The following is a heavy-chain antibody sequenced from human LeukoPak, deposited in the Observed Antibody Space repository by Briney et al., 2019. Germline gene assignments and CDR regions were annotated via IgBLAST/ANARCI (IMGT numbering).Heavy chain of an antibody. CDR1: GGSFSGYY. CDR2: INHSGST. D-gene: IGHD3-16*01. V-gene: IGHV4-34*01. Sequence: SGTLSLTCAVYGGSFSGYYWSWIRQPPGKGLEWIGEINHSGSTNYNPSLKSRVTISVDTSKNQFSLKLSSVTAADTAVYYCARGGGDTTQVVWGRKSWFDPWGQGTLVTVSS. CDR3: ARGGGDTTQVVWGRKSWFDP. J-gene: IGHJ5*02.